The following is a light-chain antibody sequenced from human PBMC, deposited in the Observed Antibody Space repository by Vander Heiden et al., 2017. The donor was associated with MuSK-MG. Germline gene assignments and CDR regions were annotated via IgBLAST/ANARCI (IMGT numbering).Light chain of an antibody. J-gene: IGLJ2*01. CDR3: QTWGNTFLAV. V-gene: IGLV4-69*01. Sequence: QLVLTQSPSASASLGASVKLTCTLSSGHSSYAIAWHQQQPEKGPRCLMRLNSRGSHSKGDGLPDRFSASSSGAARYLTISILQSEDDADYYCQTWGNTFLAVFGGGTKLTVL. CDR1: SGHSSYA. CDR2: LNSRGSH.